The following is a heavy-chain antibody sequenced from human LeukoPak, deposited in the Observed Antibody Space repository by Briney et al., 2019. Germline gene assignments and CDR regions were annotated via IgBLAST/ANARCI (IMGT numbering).Heavy chain of an antibody. CDR2: IYYSGST. J-gene: IGHJ6*02. CDR1: GGSISSYY. V-gene: IGHV4-59*08. Sequence: PSETLSLTCTVSGGSISSYYWSWIRQPPGKGLEWIGYIYYSGSTNYNPSLKSRVTISVDTSKNQFSLKLSSVTAADTAVYYCARGGAVAGLYYYYGMDVWGQGTTVTVSS. CDR3: ARGGAVAGLYYYYGMDV. D-gene: IGHD6-19*01.